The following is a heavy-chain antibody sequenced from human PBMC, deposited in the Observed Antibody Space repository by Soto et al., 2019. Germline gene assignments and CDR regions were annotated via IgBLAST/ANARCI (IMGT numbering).Heavy chain of an antibody. Sequence: EVQLGESGGGLVTPGGSLRLSCAASGFTFSNAWMNWVRQAPGKGLEWVGLVKMKSEGATTHYAAPVNGRFTISRDDSEPTLYLQLSSLKTEDTAVYYCTTLGSNYSYHNFDVWGQGTTVTVSS. CDR3: TTLGSNYSYHNFDV. CDR1: GFTFSNAW. D-gene: IGHD3-10*01. J-gene: IGHJ6*02. CDR2: VKMKSEGATT. V-gene: IGHV3-15*07.